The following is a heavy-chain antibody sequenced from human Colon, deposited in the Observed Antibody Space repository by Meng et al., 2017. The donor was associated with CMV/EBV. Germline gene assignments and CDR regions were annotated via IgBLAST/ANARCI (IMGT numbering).Heavy chain of an antibody. V-gene: IGHV3-30*02. CDR2: IRFDGSQQ. CDR3: ATDHLWGMPN. CDR1: GFIFSHYS. J-gene: IGHJ4*02. D-gene: IGHD3-3*02. Sequence: QVQLVASGGGVVQPGGSLRLSCVTSGFIFSHYSMQWVCQSPGKGLEWVAHIRFDGSQQFYVQSVKGRFTVSRHDPKNTLYLQMNDLRPEDTGVYYCATDHLWGMPNWGRGTLVTVSS.